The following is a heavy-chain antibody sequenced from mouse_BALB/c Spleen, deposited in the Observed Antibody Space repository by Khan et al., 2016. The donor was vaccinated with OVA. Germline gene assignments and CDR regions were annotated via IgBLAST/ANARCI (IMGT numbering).Heavy chain of an antibody. CDR3: VQPSYDPRNFDV. V-gene: IGHV14-3*02. J-gene: IGHJ1*01. Sequence: VQLKQSGTELVKPGASVKLSCTASGFNIKDTYMHWVKQRPEQGLAWIGRIAPANGETKYDPKFQGKATITAATSSNTSYLQLSSLTSEDTAVYYCVQPSYDPRNFDVWGAGTTVTVSA. D-gene: IGHD2-3*01. CDR1: GFNIKDTY. CDR2: IAPANGET.